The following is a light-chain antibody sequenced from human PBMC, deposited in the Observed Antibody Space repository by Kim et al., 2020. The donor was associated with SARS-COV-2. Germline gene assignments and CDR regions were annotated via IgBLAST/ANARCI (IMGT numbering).Light chain of an antibody. J-gene: IGKJ5*01. CDR3: QQRYDWPIT. Sequence: EIVLTQSPATLPFSPGERATLSCRASQNVYTYLAWYQQIRGQAPRLLIYDASYRATDIPARFSGSGSGTDFTLTISRLEPEDFAVYYCQQRYDWPITFGQGTRLEIK. V-gene: IGKV3-11*01. CDR1: QNVYTY. CDR2: DAS.